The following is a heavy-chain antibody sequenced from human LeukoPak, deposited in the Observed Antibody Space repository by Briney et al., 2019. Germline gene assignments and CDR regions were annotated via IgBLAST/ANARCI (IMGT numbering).Heavy chain of an antibody. CDR3: ARQDSSGYLDY. CDR1: GGSISSYY. V-gene: IGHV4-59*08. Sequence: SATLSLTCTVSGGSISSYYWSWIRQPPGKGLEWIGYIYYGGSTNYTPSLKSRVTISGDTSKNPFSLKLSSVTAADTAVYYCARQDSSGYLDYWGQGTLATVSS. D-gene: IGHD3-22*01. J-gene: IGHJ4*02. CDR2: IYYGGST.